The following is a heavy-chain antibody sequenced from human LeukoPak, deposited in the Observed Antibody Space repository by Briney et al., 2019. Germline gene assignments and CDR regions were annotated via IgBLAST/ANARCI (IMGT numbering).Heavy chain of an antibody. D-gene: IGHD1-14*01. CDR3: ARGRTGY. CDR2: ISSSSTI. J-gene: IGHJ4*02. V-gene: IGHV3-48*01. CDR1: GFTFSSYS. Sequence: PGGSLRLSCAASGFTFSSYSMNWVRQAPGKGLEWVSYISSSSTIYYADSVKGRFTISRDNAKNSLHLQMNSLRAEDTAVYYCARGRTGYWGQGTLVTVSS.